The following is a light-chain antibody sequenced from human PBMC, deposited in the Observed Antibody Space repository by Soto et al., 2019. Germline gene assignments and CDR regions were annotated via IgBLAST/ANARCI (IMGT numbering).Light chain of an antibody. J-gene: IGKJ1*01. CDR1: QGISNY. V-gene: IGKV1-27*01. CDR2: AAS. CDR3: QKYNSARTWT. Sequence: DIQMTQSPSSLSASVGDRVTITCRASQGISNYLAWYQQTPGKVPKLLIYAASTLQSGVPSRFSGSGSGTDFTLTISSLQPEDVATYYCQKYNSARTWTFGQGTKVEIK.